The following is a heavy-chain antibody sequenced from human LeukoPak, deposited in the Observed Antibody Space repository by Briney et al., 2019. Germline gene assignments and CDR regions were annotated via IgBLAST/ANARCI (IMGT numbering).Heavy chain of an antibody. CDR1: GGSISSSSYY. CDR2: IYYSGST. V-gene: IGHV4-61*05. D-gene: IGHD3-10*01. CDR3: ARAVTMVRGVPYYFDY. Sequence: PSETLSLTCTVSGGSISSSSYYWGWIRQPPGKGLEWIGYIYYSGSTNYNPSLKSRVTISVDTSKNQFSLKLSSVTAADTAVYYCARAVTMVRGVPYYFDYWGQGTLVTVPS. J-gene: IGHJ4*02.